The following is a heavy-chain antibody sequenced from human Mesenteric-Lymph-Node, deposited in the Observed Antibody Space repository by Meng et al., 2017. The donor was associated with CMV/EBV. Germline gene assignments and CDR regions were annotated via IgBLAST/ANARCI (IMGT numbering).Heavy chain of an antibody. CDR2: IYSGGST. V-gene: IGHV3-66*02. CDR3: ARGGYNWNQGDPDAKDYAFDI. Sequence: GESLKISCAASGITISNNYMSWVRQAPGKGLEWVSVIYSGGSTYYADSVKGRFTLSRDNSRNTVYFQMNSLRADDTAVYYCARGGYNWNQGDPDAKDYAFDIWGQGTMVTVSS. J-gene: IGHJ3*02. D-gene: IGHD1-20*01. CDR1: GITISNNY.